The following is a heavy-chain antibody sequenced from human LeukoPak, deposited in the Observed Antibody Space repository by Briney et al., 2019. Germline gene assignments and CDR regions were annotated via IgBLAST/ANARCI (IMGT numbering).Heavy chain of an antibody. CDR1: GGSISSYY. Sequence: SETLSLTCTVSGGSISSYYWSWIRQPPGKGLEWTGYIYYSGSTNYNPSLKSRVTISVDTSKNQFSLKLSSVTAADTAVYYCARSTTVVTPGYFDYWGQGTLVTVSS. D-gene: IGHD4-23*01. CDR2: IYYSGST. J-gene: IGHJ4*02. CDR3: ARSTTVVTPGYFDY. V-gene: IGHV4-59*01.